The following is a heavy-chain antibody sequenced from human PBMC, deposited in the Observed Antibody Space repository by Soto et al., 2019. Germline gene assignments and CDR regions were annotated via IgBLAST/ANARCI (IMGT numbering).Heavy chain of an antibody. J-gene: IGHJ5*02. V-gene: IGHV1-69*13. CDR2: IIPMFGTT. CDR3: ARAAIHGSSWYFWFDP. Sequence: ASVKVSCKTSGGIFSSHAINWVRQAPGQGLEWMGGIIPMFGTTNYAQKFKGRVTISADESTSTAYMELSSLRSEDAAVYYCARAAIHGSSWYFWFDPWGQGTLVTVSS. CDR1: GGIFSSHA. D-gene: IGHD6-13*01.